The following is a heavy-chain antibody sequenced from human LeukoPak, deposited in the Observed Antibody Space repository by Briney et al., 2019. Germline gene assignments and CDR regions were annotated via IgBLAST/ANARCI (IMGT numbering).Heavy chain of an antibody. CDR2: ISGSGGST. Sequence: AGGSLRLSCAASGFTFSSYGMHWVRQAPGKGLEWVSAISGSGGSTYYADSVKGRFTISRDNSKNTLYLQMNSLRAEDTAVYYCAKESSYYYDSSGYPLTPFDYWGQGTLVTVSS. D-gene: IGHD3-22*01. CDR3: AKESSYYYDSSGYPLTPFDY. J-gene: IGHJ4*02. V-gene: IGHV3-23*01. CDR1: GFTFSSYG.